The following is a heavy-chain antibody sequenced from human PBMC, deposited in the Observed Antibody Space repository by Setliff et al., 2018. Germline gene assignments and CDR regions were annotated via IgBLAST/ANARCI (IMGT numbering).Heavy chain of an antibody. V-gene: IGHV1-18*01. J-gene: IGHJ4*02. CDR2: ISGYNGYT. CDR3: ARDTHQWDLLYFDS. Sequence: ASVKVSCKAFGYTFAKYGTSWVRQAPGQGLEWMGWISGYNGYTVYAQKLQGRVTLTADTSTGTAYMELRSLRSDDTAMYYCARDTHQWDLLYFDSWGQGTLVTVSS. D-gene: IGHD1-26*01. CDR1: GYTFAKYG.